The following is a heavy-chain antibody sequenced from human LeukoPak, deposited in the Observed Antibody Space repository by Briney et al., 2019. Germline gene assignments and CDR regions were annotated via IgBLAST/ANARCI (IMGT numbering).Heavy chain of an antibody. CDR1: GGTFSSYA. J-gene: IGHJ4*02. CDR2: IIPIFGTA. Sequence: SVKVSCKASGGTFSSYAISWVRQAPGQGLEWMGGIIPIFGTANYAQKFQGRVMITADESTSTAYTELSSLRSEDTAVYYCARDRRGDGYAGYWGQGTLVTVSS. CDR3: ARDRRGDGYAGY. V-gene: IGHV1-69*01. D-gene: IGHD5-12*01.